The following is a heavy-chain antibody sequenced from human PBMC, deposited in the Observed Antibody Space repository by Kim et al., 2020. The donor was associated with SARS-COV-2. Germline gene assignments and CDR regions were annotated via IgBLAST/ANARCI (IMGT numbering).Heavy chain of an antibody. Sequence: SETLSLTCTVSGGSISSGGYYWSWIRQHPGKGLEWIGYIYYSGSTYYNPSLKSRVTISVDTSKNQFSLKLSSVTAADTAVYYCARRPAMANYYYYGMDVWGQGTTVTVSS. CDR3: ARRPAMANYYYYGMDV. CDR2: IYYSGST. V-gene: IGHV4-31*03. J-gene: IGHJ6*02. CDR1: GGSISSGGYY. D-gene: IGHD5-18*01.